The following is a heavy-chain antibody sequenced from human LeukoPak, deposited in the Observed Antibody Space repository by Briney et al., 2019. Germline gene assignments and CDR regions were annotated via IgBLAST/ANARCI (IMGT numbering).Heavy chain of an antibody. V-gene: IGHV3-48*03. CDR2: ISNSGSAI. D-gene: IGHD2-21*02. CDR1: GFTFSSYE. Sequence: GGSLRLSCAASGFTFSSYEMNWVRQAPGKGLEWVSYISNSGSAIYYADSVKGRFTISRDNAKNSLYLQMNSLRAEDTAVYYCARMVATAIPSHWSDYYYYYYMDVWGKGTTVTVSS. CDR3: ARMVATAIPSHWSDYYYYYYMDV. J-gene: IGHJ6*03.